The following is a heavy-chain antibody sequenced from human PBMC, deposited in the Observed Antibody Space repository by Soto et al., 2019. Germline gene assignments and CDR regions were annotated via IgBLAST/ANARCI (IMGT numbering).Heavy chain of an antibody. V-gene: IGHV6-1*01. CDR1: GDSVSSNSGI. CDR3: STWHFDY. J-gene: IGHJ4*02. Sequence: SQTLSRTGXISGDSVSSNSGIWNWIRQSPSRGLEWLGRTYYRSKWYNNYAESVKGRITINPDTSKNQFSLQLNSVTPEDTAVYYCSTWHFDYWGQGTLVTVSS. CDR2: TYYRSKWYN.